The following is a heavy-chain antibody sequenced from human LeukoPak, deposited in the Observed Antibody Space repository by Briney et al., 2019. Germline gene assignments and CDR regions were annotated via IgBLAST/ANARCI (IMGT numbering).Heavy chain of an antibody. D-gene: IGHD6-13*01. CDR3: AKARGEKGSSWNDY. CDR2: ISGSGGST. Sequence: GGSLRLSCAASGFTFSSYAMSWVRQAPGKGLEWVSAISGSGGSTHYADSVKGRFTISRDNSKNTLYLQMNSLRAEDTAVYYCAKARGEKGSSWNDYWGQGTLVTVSS. J-gene: IGHJ4*02. V-gene: IGHV3-23*01. CDR1: GFTFSSYA.